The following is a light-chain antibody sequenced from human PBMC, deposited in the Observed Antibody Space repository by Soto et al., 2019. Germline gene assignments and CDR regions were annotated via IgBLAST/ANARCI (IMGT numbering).Light chain of an antibody. CDR1: QPVXSRY. Sequence: ITLTQSPGALCLSPGETATLACRARQPVXSRYLAWDAEKPGQAPRLPXDCASSRAKGSPDRFSGSGSATDFTGTISSLKPEDFARYYCQQYGIAPITFAQGTRLEIK. CDR2: CAS. J-gene: IGKJ5*01. CDR3: QQYGIAPIT. V-gene: IGKV3-20*01.